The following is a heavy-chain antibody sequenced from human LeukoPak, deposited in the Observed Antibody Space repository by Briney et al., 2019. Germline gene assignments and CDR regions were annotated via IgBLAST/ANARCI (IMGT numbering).Heavy chain of an antibody. CDR2: IYYSGST. CDR1: GGSISSTSYY. Sequence: SETLSLTCTASGGSISSTSYYWGWIRQPPGKGLEWIGNIYYSGSTYYSPSLNSRLTMSVDTSRTHFSLKLSSVTAADTAVYYCARHSYSSGWHAHFDYWGQGTVVAVSS. CDR3: ARHSYSSGWHAHFDY. J-gene: IGHJ4*02. V-gene: IGHV4-39*01. D-gene: IGHD6-19*01.